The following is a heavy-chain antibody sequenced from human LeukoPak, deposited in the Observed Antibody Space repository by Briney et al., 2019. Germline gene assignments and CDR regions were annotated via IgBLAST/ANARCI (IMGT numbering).Heavy chain of an antibody. D-gene: IGHD3-22*01. Sequence: GGSLRLSCAASGFTFSSYDMHWVRQATGKGLEWVSAIGTAGDTYYPGSVKGRFTISRENAKNSLYLQTNSLRAGDTAVYYCARATNYYDSSGYYLYYFDYWGQGTLVTVSS. J-gene: IGHJ4*02. CDR1: GFTFSSYD. CDR3: ARATNYYDSSGYYLYYFDY. V-gene: IGHV3-13*01. CDR2: IGTAGDT.